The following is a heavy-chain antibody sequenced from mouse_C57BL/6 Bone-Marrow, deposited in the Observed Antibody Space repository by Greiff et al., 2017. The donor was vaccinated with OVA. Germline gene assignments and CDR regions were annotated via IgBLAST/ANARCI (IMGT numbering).Heavy chain of an antibody. V-gene: IGHV1-26*01. CDR2: INPNNGGT. D-gene: IGHD2-1*01. CDR1: GYTFTDYY. J-gene: IGHJ1*03. Sequence: EVKLQQSGPELVKPGASVKISCKASGYTFTDYYMNWVKQSHGKSLEWIGDINPNNGGTSYNQKFKGKATLTVDKSSSTAYMELRSLTSEDSAVYYCARENYGNYVGWYFDVWGTGTTVTVSS. CDR3: ARENYGNYVGWYFDV.